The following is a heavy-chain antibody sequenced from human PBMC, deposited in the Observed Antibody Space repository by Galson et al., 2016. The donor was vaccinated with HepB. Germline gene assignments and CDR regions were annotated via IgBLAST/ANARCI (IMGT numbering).Heavy chain of an antibody. D-gene: IGHD5-18*01. CDR2: VRSETYGGTT. V-gene: IGHV3-49*03. CDR1: GFTFADYA. J-gene: IGHJ4*02. CDR3: SRINGYTYGHDFYY. Sequence: SLRLSCATSGFTFADYAMTWFRQTPGEGLEWVGFVRSETYGGTTDYAASVEGRFTISRDDSNSIAYLQMNSLKTEDTAVYYCSRINGYTYGHDFYYWGQGILVTAAS.